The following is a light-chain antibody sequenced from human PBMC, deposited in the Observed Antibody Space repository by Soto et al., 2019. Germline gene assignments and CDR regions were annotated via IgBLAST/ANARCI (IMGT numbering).Light chain of an antibody. J-gene: IGKJ5*01. CDR1: QSVSSN. Sequence: EVVLTQSPATLSVSPGDRATLSCRASQSVSSNLAWYQQKPGQAPRLLIYGASTRATGIPARFSGSGSGTEFTLTIRSLQSEDFAVYYCQQYNNWPPTFGQGTRL. V-gene: IGKV3-15*01. CDR2: GAS. CDR3: QQYNNWPPT.